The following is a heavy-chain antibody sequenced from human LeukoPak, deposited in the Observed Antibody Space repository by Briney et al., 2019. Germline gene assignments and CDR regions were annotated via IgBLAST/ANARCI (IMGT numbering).Heavy chain of an antibody. J-gene: IGHJ4*02. CDR1: GGSFSGYY. V-gene: IGHV4-34*01. D-gene: IGHD5-18*01. Sequence: SETLSLTCAVYGGSFSGYYWSWIRQPPGKGLEWIGEINHSGSTSYNPSLKSRVTISVDTSKNQFSLKLSSVTAADTAVYYCARGRGYSYGPQTSGQDLGYWGQGTLVTVSS. CDR2: INHSGST. CDR3: ARGRGYSYGPQTSGQDLGY.